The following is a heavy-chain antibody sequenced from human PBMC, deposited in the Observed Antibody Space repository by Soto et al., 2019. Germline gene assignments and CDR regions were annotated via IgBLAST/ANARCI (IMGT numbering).Heavy chain of an antibody. J-gene: IGHJ6*03. CDR3: AIDLSWGSNWYYYMDV. CDR1: GFILSDCA. Sequence: EVQLVESGGGLVQPGVSLRLSCATSGFILSDCAMNWVRQAPGKGLEWVSYINSSSSVIDYADSVKGRFTVSRDNARNSLYLQMNSLRAEDTAVYYCAIDLSWGSNWYYYMDVWGKGTTVTVSS. D-gene: IGHD7-27*01. V-gene: IGHV3-48*01. CDR2: INSSSSVI.